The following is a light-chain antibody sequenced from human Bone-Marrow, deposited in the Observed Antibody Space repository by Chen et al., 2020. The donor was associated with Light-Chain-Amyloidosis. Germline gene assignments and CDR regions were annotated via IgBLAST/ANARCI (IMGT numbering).Light chain of an antibody. CDR3: GTWDSSLNAYV. Sequence: QPLLTQPPSVSAAPGQKVTISCSGSDSNIGNNYVSWYQQLQETAPKLLIYDTDKRPSGIPDRFSGSKSGTSATLGITGLQTGDEADYYCGTWDSSLNAYVFGSGTKVTVL. V-gene: IGLV1-51*01. J-gene: IGLJ1*01. CDR1: DSNIGNNY. CDR2: DTD.